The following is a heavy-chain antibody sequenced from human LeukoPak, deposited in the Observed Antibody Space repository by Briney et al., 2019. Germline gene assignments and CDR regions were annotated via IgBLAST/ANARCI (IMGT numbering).Heavy chain of an antibody. J-gene: IGHJ4*02. V-gene: IGHV1-18*01. CDR1: GYRFTSNG. CDR2: IIAYNGNT. Sequence: GASVKLSCKASGYRFTSNGISWVRQAPGQGLEWMGWIIAYNGNTNYAQKLQGRVTMTTDTSTSTAYMGLRSLSSDDTAVYYCARGGDGDILTGLVFDYWGQGTLVTVSS. CDR3: ARGGDGDILTGLVFDY. D-gene: IGHD3-9*01.